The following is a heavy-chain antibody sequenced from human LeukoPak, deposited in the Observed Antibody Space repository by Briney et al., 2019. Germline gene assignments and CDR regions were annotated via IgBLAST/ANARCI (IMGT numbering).Heavy chain of an antibody. Sequence: GASVKVSCKASVYTFTGYYMHWVRQAPGQGLEWMGWINPNSGGTNYAQKFQGRVTMTRDTSISTAYMELSRLRSDDTAVYYCARDHIVVVPAAIRIEPYFDYWGQGTLVTVSS. D-gene: IGHD2-2*01. CDR1: VYTFTGYY. CDR2: INPNSGGT. J-gene: IGHJ4*02. V-gene: IGHV1-2*02. CDR3: ARDHIVVVPAAIRIEPYFDY.